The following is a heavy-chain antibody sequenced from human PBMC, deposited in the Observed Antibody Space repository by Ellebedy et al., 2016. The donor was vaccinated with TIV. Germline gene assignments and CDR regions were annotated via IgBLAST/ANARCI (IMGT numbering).Heavy chain of an antibody. J-gene: IGHJ4*02. D-gene: IGHD3-22*01. CDR3: ARWSYDSSGYTGTTFDY. Sequence: MPSETLSLTCTVSGGSISSYYWSWIRQPPGKGLEWIGYIYYSGSTNYNPSPKSRVTISVDTSKNQFSLKLSSVTAADTAVYYCARWSYDSSGYTGTTFDYWGQGTLVTVSS. CDR2: IYYSGST. V-gene: IGHV4-59*01. CDR1: GGSISSYY.